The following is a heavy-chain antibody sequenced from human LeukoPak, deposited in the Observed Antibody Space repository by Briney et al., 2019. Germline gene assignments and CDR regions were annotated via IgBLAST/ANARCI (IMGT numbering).Heavy chain of an antibody. V-gene: IGHV3-66*01. CDR3: ATYSTRNAREFQS. Sequence: GGSLRLSCAASGFTVSNNYMHWVRQAPGKGLEWVSLINSGGDTHSADSVKGRFTISRDNAKMSLYLQMNSLRVEDTAVYYCATYSTRNAREFQSWGQGTLVTVSS. CDR2: INSGGDT. CDR1: GFTVSNNY. J-gene: IGHJ1*01. D-gene: IGHD4-11*01.